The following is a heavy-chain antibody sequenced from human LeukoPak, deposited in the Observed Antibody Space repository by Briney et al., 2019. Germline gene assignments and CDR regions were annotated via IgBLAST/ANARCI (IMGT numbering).Heavy chain of an antibody. Sequence: SETLSLTCAVYGGSFSGYYWSWIRQPPGKGLEWIGEINHSGSTNYNPSLKSRVTISVDTSKNQFSLKLSSVTAADTAVYYCAGGIAAAGTSRHRLGYWGQGTLVTVSS. V-gene: IGHV4-34*01. CDR1: GGSFSGYY. J-gene: IGHJ4*02. D-gene: IGHD6-13*01. CDR3: AGGIAAAGTSRHRLGY. CDR2: INHSGST.